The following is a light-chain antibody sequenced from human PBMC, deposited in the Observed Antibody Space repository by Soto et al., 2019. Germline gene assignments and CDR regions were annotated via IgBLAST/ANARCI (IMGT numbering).Light chain of an antibody. CDR2: EVT. CDR3: SSKSDSSTLFV. J-gene: IGLJ1*01. CDR1: SSDVGAYNY. V-gene: IGLV2-14*01. Sequence: QSVLTQPASVSGSPGQSITISCTGTSSDVGAYNYVSWYQHHPGKVPKLLIYEVTNRPSGVSDRFSGSKSGNKASLTISGLEAEDEADYYCSSKSDSSTLFVFGTGTKVTVL.